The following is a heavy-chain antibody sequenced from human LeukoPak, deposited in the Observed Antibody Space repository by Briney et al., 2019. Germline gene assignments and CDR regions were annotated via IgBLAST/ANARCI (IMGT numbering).Heavy chain of an antibody. J-gene: IGHJ6*03. V-gene: IGHV4-59*01. CDR2: IYYSGST. D-gene: IGHD1-1*01. Sequence: SETLSLTCTVSGGSISSYYWSWIRQPPGKGLEWIGYIYYSGSTNYNPSLKSRVTISVDTSKNQFSLKLSSVTAADTAVYYCARVTTLEDYYYYMDVWGKGTTVTVSS. CDR1: GGSISSYY. CDR3: ARVTTLEDYYYYMDV.